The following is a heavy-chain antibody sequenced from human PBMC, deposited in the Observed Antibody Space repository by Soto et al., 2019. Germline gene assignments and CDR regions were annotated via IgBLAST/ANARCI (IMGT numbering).Heavy chain of an antibody. Sequence: GGSLNLSCAPSRFPFISYAMSWVRQAPGKGLEWVSAISGSGGSTYYADSVKGRFTISRDNSKNTLYLQMNSLRAEDTAVYYCAKDGGPNWNVFLGYYGMDVWGQGT. J-gene: IGHJ6*02. D-gene: IGHD1-1*01. CDR3: AKDGGPNWNVFLGYYGMDV. CDR2: ISGSGGST. V-gene: IGHV3-23*01. CDR1: RFPFISYA.